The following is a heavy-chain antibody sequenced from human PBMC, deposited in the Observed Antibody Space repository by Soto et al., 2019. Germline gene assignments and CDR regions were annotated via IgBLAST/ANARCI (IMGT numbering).Heavy chain of an antibody. J-gene: IGHJ4*02. CDR2: ISGSGGST. Sequence: PGGSLRLSCAASGFTFSSYAMSWVRQAPGKGLEWVSAISGSGGSTYYADSVKGRFTISRDNSKNTLYLQMNSLRAEDTAVYYCAKDSNGDGYSYGLDFDYWGQGTLVTVSS. CDR3: AKDSNGDGYSYGLDFDY. V-gene: IGHV3-23*01. CDR1: GFTFSSYA. D-gene: IGHD5-18*01.